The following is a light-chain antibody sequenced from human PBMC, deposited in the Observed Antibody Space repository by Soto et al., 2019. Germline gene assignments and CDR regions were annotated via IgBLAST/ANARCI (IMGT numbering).Light chain of an antibody. CDR3: QQRNGWPRT. CDR1: QSVGGY. CDR2: DAS. J-gene: IGKJ1*01. Sequence: EIVLTQSPATLSLSPGDRATLFCRASQSVGGYLGWYQQRPGQAPRLLIYDASNRVPGVPDRFSASGSETDFTLTISSLEPEDFAVYYCQQRNGWPRTFGQGTKVDIK. V-gene: IGKV3-11*01.